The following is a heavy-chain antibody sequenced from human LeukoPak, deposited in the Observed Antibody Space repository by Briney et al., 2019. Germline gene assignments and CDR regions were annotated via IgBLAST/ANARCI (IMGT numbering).Heavy chain of an antibody. D-gene: IGHD2-2*01. V-gene: IGHV1-2*02. CDR2: INPNSGGT. Sequence: GASVKVSCKASGYTFTGYYMHWVRQAPGQGLEWMGWINPNSGGTNYAQKFQGRATMTRDTSISTAYMELSRLRSDDTAVYYCAREVRGGVPAAYYYYYMDVWGKGTTVTVSS. CDR3: AREVRGGVPAAYYYYYMDV. CDR1: GYTFTGYY. J-gene: IGHJ6*03.